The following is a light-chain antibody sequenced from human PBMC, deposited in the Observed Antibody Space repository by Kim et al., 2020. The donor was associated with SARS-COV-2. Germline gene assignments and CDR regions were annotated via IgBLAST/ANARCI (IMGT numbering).Light chain of an antibody. V-gene: IGLV6-57*03. J-gene: IGLJ3*02. CDR2: EDD. CDR1: SGSMDANY. CDR3: QSYDGSNHWV. Sequence: TLTISCTRSSGSMDANYVQWYQQRPGSGPTTVIYEDDQRPSGVPDRFSGSIDSSSNSASLTISGLKTEDEADYYCQSYDGSNHWVFGGGTKLTVL.